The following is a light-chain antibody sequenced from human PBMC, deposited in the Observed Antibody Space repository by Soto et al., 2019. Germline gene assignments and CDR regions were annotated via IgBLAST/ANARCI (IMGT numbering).Light chain of an antibody. J-gene: IGKJ1*01. CDR3: QRYDSLRT. Sequence: EVVLTQSPCTLSVSPGDRVTLSCRASQSISINLACYQQKPGQAPRLLIYGASNRATGIPDRFSGSGSGTDFTLTITRLEPEDFAMYYCQRYDSLRTFGQGTKVDIK. V-gene: IGKV3-20*01. CDR2: GAS. CDR1: QSISIN.